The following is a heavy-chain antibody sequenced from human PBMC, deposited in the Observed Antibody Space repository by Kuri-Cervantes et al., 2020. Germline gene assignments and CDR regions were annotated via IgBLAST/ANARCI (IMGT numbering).Heavy chain of an antibody. CDR2: IKQDGSEK. CDR3: ARGVMQQRNWFDP. CDR1: GFTFSSYW. Sequence: LSLTCAASGFTFSSYWMSWVRQAPGKGLEWVANIKQDGSEKYYVDSVKGRFTISRDNAKNSLYLQMNSLRAEDTAVYYCARGVMQQRNWFDPWGQGTLVTVSS. D-gene: IGHD6-13*01. V-gene: IGHV3-7*01. J-gene: IGHJ5*02.